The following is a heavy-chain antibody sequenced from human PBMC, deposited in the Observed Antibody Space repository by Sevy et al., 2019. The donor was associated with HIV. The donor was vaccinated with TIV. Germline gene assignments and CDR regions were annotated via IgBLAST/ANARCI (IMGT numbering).Heavy chain of an antibody. V-gene: IGHV1-8*02. CDR3: ARFLSTSHYHYYAMDV. CDR2: MSAKSGNT. D-gene: IGHD2-2*01. J-gene: IGHJ6*02. CDR1: GYTFTDYD. Sequence: ASVKVSCRASGYTFTDYDINWVRQATGQGLEWMGWMSAKSGNTGYVLKFQGRVTMTRDTSISTAYMELSSLRPEDTAVYYCARFLSTSHYHYYAMDVWGQGTTVTVSS.